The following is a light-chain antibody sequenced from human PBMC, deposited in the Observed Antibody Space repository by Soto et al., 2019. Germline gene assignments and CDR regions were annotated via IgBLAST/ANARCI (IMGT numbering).Light chain of an antibody. CDR1: ENIVTH. CDR3: QQTYRTPLT. V-gene: IGKV1-39*01. CDR2: GAS. Sequence: DIPMTQSPNSLSASLRDRVTITCRASENIVTHLNWYQQRPGKAPKVLIYGASNLQPGVPSRFSGSGSGTDFILTISSLQPEDFASYYCQQTYRTPLTFGAGTKVEIK. J-gene: IGKJ4*01.